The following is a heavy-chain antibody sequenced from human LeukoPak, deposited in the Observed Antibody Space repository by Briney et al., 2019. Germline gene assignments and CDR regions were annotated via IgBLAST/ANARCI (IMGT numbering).Heavy chain of an antibody. J-gene: IGHJ3*02. CDR3: ARSGYCSGGSCSWDAFDI. V-gene: IGHV1-2*04. CDR2: INPNSGGT. CDR1: GGTFSSYA. Sequence: ASVKVSCKASGGTFSSYAISWVRQAPGQGLEWMGWINPNSGGTNYAQKFQGWVTMTRDTSISTAYMELSRLRSDDTAVYYCARSGYCSGGSCSWDAFDIWGQGTMVTVSS. D-gene: IGHD2-15*01.